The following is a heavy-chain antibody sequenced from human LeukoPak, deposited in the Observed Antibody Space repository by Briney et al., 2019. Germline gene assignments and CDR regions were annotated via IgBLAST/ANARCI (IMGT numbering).Heavy chain of an antibody. J-gene: IGHJ4*02. CDR1: GFSLSTSGVG. CDR2: IYWDDDK. D-gene: IGHD6-13*01. Sequence: SGPTLVNPTQTLTLTCTFSGFSLSTSGVGVGWIRQPPGRALEWLALIYWDDDKRYSPSLKSRLTITKDTSKNQVVLTMTNMDPVDTATYYCAHTTPIAAAGIYFDYWGQGTLVTVSS. V-gene: IGHV2-5*02. CDR3: AHTTPIAAAGIYFDY.